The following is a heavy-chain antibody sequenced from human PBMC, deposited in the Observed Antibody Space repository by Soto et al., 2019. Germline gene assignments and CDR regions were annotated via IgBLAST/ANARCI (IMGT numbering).Heavy chain of an antibody. D-gene: IGHD3-9*01. J-gene: IGHJ6*02. CDR1: GFTFSSYG. V-gene: IGHV3-33*01. Sequence: GGSLRLSCAASGFTFSSYGMHWVRQAPGKGLEWVAVIWNDGSNKYYADSVKGRFTISRDNSKNTLYLQMNSLRAEDTAVYYCARDSRGGRYFDWLLPDLEDYYYYGMDVWGQGTTVTVSS. CDR2: IWNDGSNK. CDR3: ARDSRGGRYFDWLLPDLEDYYYYGMDV.